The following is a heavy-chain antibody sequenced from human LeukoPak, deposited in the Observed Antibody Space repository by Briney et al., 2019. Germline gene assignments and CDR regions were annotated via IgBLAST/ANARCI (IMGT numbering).Heavy chain of an antibody. CDR3: VRAYDY. Sequence: SETLSLTCTVSGGSISSYYWSWIRQPPGKGLEWIGYIYYSGSTNYNPSLKSRVTISVDTSKNQLSLNLNSVTVADTAVYYCVRAYDYWGQGTLVTVSS. CDR2: IYYSGST. V-gene: IGHV4-59*12. CDR1: GGSISSYY. J-gene: IGHJ4*02.